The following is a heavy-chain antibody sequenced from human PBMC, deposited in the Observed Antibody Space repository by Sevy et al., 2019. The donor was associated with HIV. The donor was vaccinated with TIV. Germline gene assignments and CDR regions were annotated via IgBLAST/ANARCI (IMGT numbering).Heavy chain of an antibody. CDR3: AKSAYDFWSGYYLDY. J-gene: IGHJ4*02. V-gene: IGHV3-23*01. Sequence: GGSLRLSCAASGFTFRSYAMSWVLQAPGKGLEWVSTISGSGGSTYYADSVKGRFTISRDNSKNTLYLQMNSLRAEDTAVYYCAKSAYDFWSGYYLDYWGRGTLVTVSS. D-gene: IGHD3-3*01. CDR1: GFTFRSYA. CDR2: ISGSGGST.